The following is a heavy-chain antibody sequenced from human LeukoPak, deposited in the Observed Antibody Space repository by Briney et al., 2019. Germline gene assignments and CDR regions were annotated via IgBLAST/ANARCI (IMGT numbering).Heavy chain of an antibody. V-gene: IGHV3-23*01. Sequence: GGSLRLSCAASGFTFSSYSMNWVRQAPGKGLEWVSAISGSGGSTYYADSVKGRFTISRDNSKNTLYLQMNSLRAEDTAVYYCAKDFSRRATWLQLWEFDYWGQGTLVTVSS. CDR3: AKDFSRRATWLQLWEFDY. D-gene: IGHD5-18*01. CDR1: GFTFSSYS. J-gene: IGHJ4*02. CDR2: ISGSGGST.